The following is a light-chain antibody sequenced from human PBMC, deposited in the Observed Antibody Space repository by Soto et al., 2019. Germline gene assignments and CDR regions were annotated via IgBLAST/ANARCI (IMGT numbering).Light chain of an antibody. CDR3: QSYDSNNHVI. CDR2: EDK. CDR1: SGSFASNY. V-gene: IGLV6-57*04. Sequence: FMLTQPHSVSESPGKTVTISCTRSSGSFASNYVQWYQQRPGSAPTAVIYEDKQRPSGVPDRFSGSIDSSSNSASLTISGLKTEDEADYYCQSYDSNNHVIFGGGTKVTVL. J-gene: IGLJ2*01.